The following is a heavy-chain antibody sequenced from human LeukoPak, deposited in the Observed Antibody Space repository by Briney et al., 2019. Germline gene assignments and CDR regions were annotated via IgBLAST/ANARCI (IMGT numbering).Heavy chain of an antibody. CDR1: GYIFSSYW. CDR3: ARHPPGSAFYYFDY. Sequence: GESLKISCKGSGYIFSSYWIGWVRQMPGKGLEWMGIIYAGDSDTRYSPSFQGQVTISADKSISTAYLQWSSLKASDTAMYYCARHPPGSAFYYFDYWGQGTLVTVSS. V-gene: IGHV5-51*01. J-gene: IGHJ4*02. CDR2: IYAGDSDT. D-gene: IGHD2-15*01.